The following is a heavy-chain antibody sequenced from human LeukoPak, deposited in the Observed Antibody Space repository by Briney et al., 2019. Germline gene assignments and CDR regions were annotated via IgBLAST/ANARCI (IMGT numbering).Heavy chain of an antibody. CDR3: ARDNYYDTSGYFDY. Sequence: SETLSLTCTVSGGSISSGSYYWSWTRQPAGKGLEWIGRIYTSGSTTYNPSLKSRVTISVDTSKNQFSLKLSSVSAADTAVYYCARDNYYDTSGYFDYWGQGTLVTVSS. V-gene: IGHV4-61*02. CDR2: IYTSGST. D-gene: IGHD3-22*01. J-gene: IGHJ4*02. CDR1: GGSISSGSYY.